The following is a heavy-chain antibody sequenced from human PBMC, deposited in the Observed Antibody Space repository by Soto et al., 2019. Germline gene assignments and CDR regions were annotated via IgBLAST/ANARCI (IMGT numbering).Heavy chain of an antibody. J-gene: IGHJ5*02. Sequence: SVKVSCKASGGTFSSYAISWARQAPGQGLEWMGGIIPIFGTANYAQKFQGRVTITADESTSTADIELSSLRSEDTAVYYCAGEGVGEGSCYLCPSWFDPWGQGTLVTVSS. CDR1: GGTFSSYA. CDR2: IIPIFGTA. V-gene: IGHV1-69*13. D-gene: IGHD2-15*01. CDR3: AGEGVGEGSCYLCPSWFDP.